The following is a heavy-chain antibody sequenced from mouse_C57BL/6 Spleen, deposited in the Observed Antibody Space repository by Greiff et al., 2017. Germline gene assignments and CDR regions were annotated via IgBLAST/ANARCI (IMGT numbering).Heavy chain of an antibody. CDR1: GYTFTRYW. CDR3: ARNFFDY. J-gene: IGHJ2*01. CDR2: IYPSDSET. V-gene: IGHV1-52*01. Sequence: QVQLPPPWAELVRPGSSVKLSCKASGYTFTRYWMHWVKQRPIQGLEWIGNIYPSDSETHYNQKFKDKATLTVDKSSSTAYMQLSSLTSEDSAVYYCARNFFDYWGQGTTLTVSS.